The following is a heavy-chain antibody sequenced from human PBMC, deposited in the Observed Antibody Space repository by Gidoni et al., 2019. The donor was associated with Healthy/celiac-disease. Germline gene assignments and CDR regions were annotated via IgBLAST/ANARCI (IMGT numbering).Heavy chain of an antibody. D-gene: IGHD3-3*01. CDR2: IYWEDDK. CDR3: AHSYHYDVWSGYYATEYYFDY. CDR1: GFSLSTSGVG. V-gene: IGHV2-5*02. Sequence: ESGPTLVKPTQTLTLTCTFSGFSLSTSGVGVGWIRQPPGKALEWLALIYWEDDKLYSPSLKSRLTIIKDTAKNQVVLTMTNMDPVDTATYDCAHSYHYDVWSGYYATEYYFDYWGQGTLVTVSS. J-gene: IGHJ4*02.